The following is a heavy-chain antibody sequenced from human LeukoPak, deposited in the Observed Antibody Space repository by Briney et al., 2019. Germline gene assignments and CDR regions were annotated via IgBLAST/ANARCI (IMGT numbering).Heavy chain of an antibody. CDR1: GGSISSYY. Sequence: SETLSLTCTVSGGSISSYYWSWIRQPPGKGLEWIGYIYYSGSTNYNPSLKSRVTISVDTSKNQFSLKLSSVTAADTAVYYCAGVARFAYYYYGMDVWGQGTTVTVSS. D-gene: IGHD2-15*01. CDR3: AGVARFAYYYYGMDV. J-gene: IGHJ6*02. CDR2: IYYSGST. V-gene: IGHV4-59*01.